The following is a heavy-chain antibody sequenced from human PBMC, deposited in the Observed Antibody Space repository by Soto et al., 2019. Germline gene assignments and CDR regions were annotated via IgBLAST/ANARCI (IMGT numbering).Heavy chain of an antibody. CDR3: ARAHYDILTYTGMDV. D-gene: IGHD3-9*01. CDR1: GFTFSSYS. V-gene: IGHV3-21*01. CDR2: ISSSSSYI. Sequence: GGSLRLSCAASGFTFSSYSMNWVRQAPGKGLEWVSSISSSSSYIYYADSVKGRFTISRDNAKNSLYLQMNSLRAEDTAVYYCARAHYDILTYTGMDVCGQGTTVTVSS. J-gene: IGHJ6*02.